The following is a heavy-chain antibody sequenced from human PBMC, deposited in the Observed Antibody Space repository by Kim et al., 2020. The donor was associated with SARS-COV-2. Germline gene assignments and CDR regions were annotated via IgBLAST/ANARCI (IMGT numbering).Heavy chain of an antibody. CDR1: GFTFSSYW. V-gene: IGHV3-7*03. J-gene: IGHJ6*02. CDR3: ARDSASSHGSDYYYYYGMDV. D-gene: IGHD2-15*01. CDR2: IKQDGSEK. Sequence: GGSLRLSCAASGFTFSSYWMSWVRQAPGKGLEWVANIKQDGSEKYYVDSVKGRFTISRDNAKNSLYLQMNSLRAEDTAVYYCARDSASSHGSDYYYYYGMDVWGQGTTVTVSS.